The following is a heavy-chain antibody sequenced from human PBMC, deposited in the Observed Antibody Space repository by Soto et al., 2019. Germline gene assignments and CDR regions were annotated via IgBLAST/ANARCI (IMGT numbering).Heavy chain of an antibody. J-gene: IGHJ4*02. CDR3: ARGDYYDSSGYHFDY. CDR1: GYTFTSYG. D-gene: IGHD3-22*01. CDR2: ISAYNGNT. V-gene: IGHV1-18*01. Sequence: ASVKVSCKASGYTFTSYGISWVRQAPGQGLEWMGWISAYNGNTNYAQKLQGRVTMTTDTSTSTAYMELRSLRSDDTAVYYCARGDYYDSSGYHFDYWGQGTLVTVSS.